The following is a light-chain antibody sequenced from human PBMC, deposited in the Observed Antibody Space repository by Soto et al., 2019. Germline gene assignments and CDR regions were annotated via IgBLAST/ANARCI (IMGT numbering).Light chain of an antibody. CDR1: SSNIGSNY. CDR2: RNN. J-gene: IGLJ3*02. CDR3: AAWDDRLSGWV. V-gene: IGLV1-47*01. Sequence: QSVLTQPHSASGTPGQRVTISCSGSSSNIGSNYVYWYQQLPGTAHKLLIYRNNQRPSGVPDRFSGSKSGTSASMAISGRRSEDEGDYYCAAWDDRLSGWVCGGGTKLTVL.